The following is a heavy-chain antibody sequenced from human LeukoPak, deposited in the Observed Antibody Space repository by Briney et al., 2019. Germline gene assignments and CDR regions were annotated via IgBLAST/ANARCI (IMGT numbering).Heavy chain of an antibody. J-gene: IGHJ5*02. Sequence: PSETLSLTCTVSGGSISSYYWSWIRQPAGKGLEWIGRIYTSGSTNYNPSLKSRVTMSVDTSKNQFSLKLNSVTAADTAVYYCARESGSIAVAGIIDPWGQGTLVTVSS. D-gene: IGHD6-19*01. CDR2: IYTSGST. CDR1: GGSISSYY. CDR3: ARESGSIAVAGIIDP. V-gene: IGHV4-4*07.